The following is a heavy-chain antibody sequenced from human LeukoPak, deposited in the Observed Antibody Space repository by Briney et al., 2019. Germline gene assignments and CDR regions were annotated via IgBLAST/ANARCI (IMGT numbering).Heavy chain of an antibody. CDR3: AKDAQRGFDYSNSLEY. CDR2: IWSDGTNR. J-gene: IGHJ4*02. V-gene: IGHV3-33*06. D-gene: IGHD4-11*01. Sequence: PGGSLRLSCAATGFTFNHYAMHWVRQAPGKGLEWVAVIWSDGTNRYYADSVKGRFTISRDDAGKTVYLQVSSLRPEDTGVYYCAKDAQRGFDYSNSLEYWGQGTPVTVSP. CDR1: GFTFNHYA.